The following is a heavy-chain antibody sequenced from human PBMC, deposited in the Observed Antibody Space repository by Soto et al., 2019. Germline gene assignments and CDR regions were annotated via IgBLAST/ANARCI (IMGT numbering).Heavy chain of an antibody. J-gene: IGHJ4*02. D-gene: IGHD3-16*01. CDR2: INAGNGKT. V-gene: IGHV1-3*01. CDR3: ARGLGVD. Sequence: QVQLVQSGAEVKKPGASVKVSCKASGYTFDMYAMQWVRQAPGQGLEWMGWINAGNGKTSYSKKFQGRVTITRDTVASTAYMELSSLRSEDTAVYYCARGLGVDWGQGTLVTVSS. CDR1: GYTFDMYA.